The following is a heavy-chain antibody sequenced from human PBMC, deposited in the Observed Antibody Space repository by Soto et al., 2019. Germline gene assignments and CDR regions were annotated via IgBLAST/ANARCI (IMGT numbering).Heavy chain of an antibody. Sequence: ASVKVSCKASGYTFTSYGISWVRQAPGQGLEWMGWISAYNGNTNYAQKLQGRVTMTTDTSTSTAYMELRSLKTEDTAVYYCTLGIAAAGSFDYWGQGTLVTVSS. CDR2: ISAYNGNT. CDR3: TLGIAAAGSFDY. V-gene: IGHV1-18*01. J-gene: IGHJ4*02. CDR1: GYTFTSYG. D-gene: IGHD6-13*01.